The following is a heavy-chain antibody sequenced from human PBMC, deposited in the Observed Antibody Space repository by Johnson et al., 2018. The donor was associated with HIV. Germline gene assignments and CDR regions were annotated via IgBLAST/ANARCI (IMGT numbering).Heavy chain of an antibody. CDR2: VSSDGSNK. D-gene: IGHD6-13*01. V-gene: IGHV3-30*18. CDR3: AKDVGIAAADWLVDI. J-gene: IGHJ3*02. CDR1: GFTFSDYY. Sequence: VQLVESGGGLVQPGGSLRLSCAASGFTFSDYYMSWIRQAPGKGLEWVAFVSSDGSNKNYADSVKGRFTISRDNSKNMVYLQMNSLRVEDTALYYCAKDVGIAAADWLVDIWGQGTMVTVSS.